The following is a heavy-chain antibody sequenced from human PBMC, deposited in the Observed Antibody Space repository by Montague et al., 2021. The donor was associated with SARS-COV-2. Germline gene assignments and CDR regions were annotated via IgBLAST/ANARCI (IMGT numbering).Heavy chain of an antibody. J-gene: IGHJ3*02. Sequence: SETLSLTCTVSGGSFSGYYWSWIRQPPGKGLEWIGEINHSGSTNYNPSLKSRVNISVDTSKNQFSLKLSSVTAADTAVYYCARGSKKISKRWLQFDDAFDIWGQGTMVTVSS. CDR2: INHSGST. D-gene: IGHD5-24*01. CDR1: GGSFSGYY. CDR3: ARGSKKISKRWLQFDDAFDI. V-gene: IGHV4-34*01.